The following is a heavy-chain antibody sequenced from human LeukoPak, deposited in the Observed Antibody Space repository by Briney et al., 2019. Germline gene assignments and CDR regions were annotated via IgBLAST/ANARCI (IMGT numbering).Heavy chain of an antibody. V-gene: IGHV3-30-3*01. CDR2: ISYDGSNK. Sequence: GGSLRLSCAASGFTFSSYAMHWVRQAPGKGLEWVAVISYDGSNKYYADSVKGRFTISRDNSKNTLYLQMNSLRGEDTAVYYCAREYDYYDSSGADYWGQGTLVTVSS. J-gene: IGHJ4*02. CDR3: AREYDYYDSSGADY. D-gene: IGHD3-22*01. CDR1: GFTFSSYA.